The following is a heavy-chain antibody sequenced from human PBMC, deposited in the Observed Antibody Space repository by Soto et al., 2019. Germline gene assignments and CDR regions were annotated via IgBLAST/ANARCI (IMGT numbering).Heavy chain of an antibody. J-gene: IGHJ6*01. CDR1: VYTFSGYY. D-gene: IGHD3-16*02. V-gene: IGHV1-2*04. CDR3: AIFHQRDDIWGSYRSLDV. CDR2: INPNSGGT. Sequence: VKRYCKSSVYTFSGYYVHWVRKDTGQGLEWMGWINPNSGGTNYAQKFQGWVTMTRDTSISTAYMELSRLRSEDTAVYYCAIFHQRDDIWGSYRSLDVLRKRTTVIVSS.